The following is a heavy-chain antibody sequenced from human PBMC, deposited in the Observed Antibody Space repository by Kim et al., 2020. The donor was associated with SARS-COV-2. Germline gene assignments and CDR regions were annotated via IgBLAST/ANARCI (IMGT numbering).Heavy chain of an antibody. CDR2: IVVGSGNT. CDR3: AADALSSTSWFGMDV. CDR1: GFTFSSSA. Sequence: SVKVSCKASGFTFSSSAVQWVRQARGQRLEWIGWIVVGSGNTDYAQKFQERVTITRDRSTSIAYMELSSLRYEDTAVYYCAADALSSTSWFGMDVWGQGTTVTVSS. J-gene: IGHJ6*02. V-gene: IGHV1-58*01. D-gene: IGHD2-2*01.